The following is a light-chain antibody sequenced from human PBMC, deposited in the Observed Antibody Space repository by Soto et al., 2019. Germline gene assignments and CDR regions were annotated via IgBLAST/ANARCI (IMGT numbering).Light chain of an antibody. J-gene: IGKJ4*01. CDR2: KAS. V-gene: IGKV1-5*03. CDR3: QQYKSYPLT. CDR1: QSISTW. Sequence: DIQMTQSPSTLSASVGDGVTITCRASQSISTWLAWYQQKPGKAPKLLIYKASRLEGGVPSRFSGSGSGTDFNITISSLQPDDFATYYCQQYKSYPLTFGGGTTVEIK.